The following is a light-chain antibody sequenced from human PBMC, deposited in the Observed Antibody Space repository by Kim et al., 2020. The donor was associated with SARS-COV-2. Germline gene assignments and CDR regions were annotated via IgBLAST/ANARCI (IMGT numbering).Light chain of an antibody. CDR2: EDD. CDR1: GGNIAGNY. CDR3: QSYNTRRQWV. V-gene: IGLV6-57*02. Sequence: KPLTSSCTGGGGNIAGNYVQWYQQRPGSAPTTVIYEDDVRPSGVPDRFSGSIDKSSNSASLTISGLKTEDEADYYCQSYNTRRQWVLGGGTQLTVL. J-gene: IGLJ3*02.